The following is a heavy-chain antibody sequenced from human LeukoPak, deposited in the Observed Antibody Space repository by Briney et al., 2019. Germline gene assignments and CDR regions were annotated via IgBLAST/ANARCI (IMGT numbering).Heavy chain of an antibody. D-gene: IGHD1-1*01. CDR3: ARGRLSADYYYYYMDV. Sequence: SETLSLTCTVSGGSISSYYWSWIRQPPGKGLEWIGYIYYSGSTNYNPSLKSRVTISVDTSKNQFSLKLSSVTAADTAVYYCARGRLSADYYYYYMDVWGKGTTVTVSS. CDR1: GGSISSYY. CDR2: IYYSGST. J-gene: IGHJ6*03. V-gene: IGHV4-59*01.